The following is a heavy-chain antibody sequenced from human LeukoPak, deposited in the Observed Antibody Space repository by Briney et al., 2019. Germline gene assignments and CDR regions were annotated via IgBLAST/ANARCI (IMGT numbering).Heavy chain of an antibody. CDR1: GGSISSSSYY. V-gene: IGHV4-39*07. Sequence: PSETLSLTCTVSGGSISSSSYYWGWIRQPPGKGLEWIGSIYYSGSTYYNPSLKSRVTISVDTSKNQFSLKLSSVTAADTAVYYCARGGDGDGYNWGADYYYYYMDVWGKGTTVTVSS. CDR3: ARGGDGDGYNWGADYYYYYMDV. D-gene: IGHD5-24*01. CDR2: IYYSGST. J-gene: IGHJ6*03.